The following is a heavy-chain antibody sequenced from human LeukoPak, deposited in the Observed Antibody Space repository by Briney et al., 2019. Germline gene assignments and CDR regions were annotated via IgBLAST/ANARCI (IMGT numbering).Heavy chain of an antibody. J-gene: IGHJ4*02. CDR1: GGSISSYY. Sequence: SETLSLTSTVSGGSISSYYWSWIRQPPGKGLEWIGYIYYSGSTNYNPSLKSRVTISVDTSKNQFSLKLSSVTAADTAVYYCATYYYDSSGYYWFDYWGQGTLVTVSS. CDR2: IYYSGST. D-gene: IGHD3-22*01. CDR3: ATYYYDSSGYYWFDY. V-gene: IGHV4-59*01.